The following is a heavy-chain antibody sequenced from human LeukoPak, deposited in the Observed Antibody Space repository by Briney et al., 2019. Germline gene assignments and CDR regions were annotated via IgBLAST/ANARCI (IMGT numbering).Heavy chain of an antibody. V-gene: IGHV4-39*01. CDR2: IYYRGST. Sequence: PSETLSLTCTVSGGSISSSNYYWGWIRQPPEKGLEWIGNIYYRGSTYFNPSLKSRVTMSVDTSKIQFSLRLSSVTAADTARYFCARLSTPGSSWFGGNFDYWGQGTLVTVSS. CDR3: ARLSTPGSSWFGGNFDY. CDR1: GGSISSSNYY. J-gene: IGHJ4*02. D-gene: IGHD6-13*01.